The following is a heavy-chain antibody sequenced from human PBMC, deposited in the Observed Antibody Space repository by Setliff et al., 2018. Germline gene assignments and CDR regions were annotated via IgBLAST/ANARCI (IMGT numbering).Heavy chain of an antibody. Sequence: ETLSLTCTVSGGSISSRSYYWGWNRQPPGKGLEWIGSIYYSGSTYYKPSLKSRVTISVDTSKNQFSLKLSSVTAADTAVYYCARVSSYGSGSYYYYYYGMDVWGQGTAVTSP. J-gene: IGHJ6*02. D-gene: IGHD3-10*01. CDR2: IYYSGST. CDR3: ARVSSYGSGSYYYYYYGMDV. V-gene: IGHV4-39*07. CDR1: GGSISSRSYY.